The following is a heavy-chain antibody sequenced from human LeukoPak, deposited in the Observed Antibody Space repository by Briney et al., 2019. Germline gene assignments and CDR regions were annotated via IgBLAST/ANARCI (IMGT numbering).Heavy chain of an antibody. CDR1: GFTFSSYG. D-gene: IGHD6-19*01. J-gene: IGHJ5*02. CDR3: AKGTGSSWSNWFDP. V-gene: IGHV3-30*02. CDR2: IRYDESYK. Sequence: GGSLRLSCAASGFTFSSYGMHWVRQAPGKGLEWVTFIRYDESYKYYADSVKGRFTISRDNSKNTLFLEMNSLTAEDTAVYYCAKGTGSSWSNWFDPWGQGTLVIVSS.